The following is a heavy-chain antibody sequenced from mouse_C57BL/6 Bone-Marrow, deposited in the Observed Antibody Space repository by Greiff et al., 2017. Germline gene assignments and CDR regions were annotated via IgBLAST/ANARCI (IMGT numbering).Heavy chain of an antibody. Sequence: VQLQQSGAELVRPGASVKLSCTASGFNIKDDYMHWVKQRPEQGLEWIGWIDPDNGDTEYASKFQGKATITADTSSNPAYLQLSSLTSEDTAVYYCTTVVATSHWYFDVWGTGTTVTVSS. CDR1: GFNIKDDY. D-gene: IGHD1-1*01. CDR3: TTVVATSHWYFDV. V-gene: IGHV14-4*01. CDR2: IDPDNGDT. J-gene: IGHJ1*03.